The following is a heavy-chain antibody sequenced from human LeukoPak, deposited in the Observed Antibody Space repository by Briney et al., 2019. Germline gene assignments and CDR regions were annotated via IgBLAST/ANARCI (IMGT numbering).Heavy chain of an antibody. CDR2: INRSAST. D-gene: IGHD7-27*01. CDR1: GGSSTNYF. J-gene: IGHJ4*02. CDR3: ARDLNWETY. V-gene: IGHV4-34*01. Sequence: SETLSLTCVLYGGSSTNYFWSWIRQPPGKGLEWIGEINRSASTNYNPSLKSRVTISIDTSKNQFSLKLSSVTAADTAVYYCARDLNWETYWGQGTLVSVSS.